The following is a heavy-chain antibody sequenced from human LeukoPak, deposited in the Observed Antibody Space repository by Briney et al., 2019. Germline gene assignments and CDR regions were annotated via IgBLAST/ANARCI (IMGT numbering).Heavy chain of an antibody. CDR3: VRDQGGAVSY. D-gene: IGHD3-16*01. CDR2: ISSPSGTI. CDR1: GFTFSNFA. J-gene: IGHJ4*02. V-gene: IGHV3-48*01. Sequence: GGSLRLSCAASGFTFSNFAMSWVRQAPGKGLEWVSYISSPSGTINYADSVKGRFIISRDNAKNSMFLQMNSLKAEDTAVYYCVRDQGGAVSYWGQGTLVTVSS.